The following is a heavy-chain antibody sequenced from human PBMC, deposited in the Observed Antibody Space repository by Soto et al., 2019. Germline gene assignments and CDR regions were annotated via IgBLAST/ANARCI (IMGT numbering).Heavy chain of an antibody. CDR2: IIPIFGTA. J-gene: IGHJ4*02. D-gene: IGHD2-15*01. V-gene: IGHV1-69*01. CDR3: GRGNDCSGGSCYPAEFDY. CDR1: GGTFSSYA. Sequence: QVQLVQSGAEVKKPGSSVKVSCKASGGTFSSYAISWVRQAPGQGLEWMGGIIPIFGTANYAQKSQGRVTLTADESPRTAYMELSSLRSEDTAVYYCGRGNDCSGGSCYPAEFDYWGQGTLVTVSS.